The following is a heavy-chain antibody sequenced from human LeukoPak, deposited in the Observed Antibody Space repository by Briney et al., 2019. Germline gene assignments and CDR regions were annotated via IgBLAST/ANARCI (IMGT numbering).Heavy chain of an antibody. V-gene: IGHV3-11*03. CDR2: ISSISSYT. J-gene: IGHJ4*02. D-gene: IGHD6-19*01. Sequence: GGSLRLSCAASGFTFSDYYMSWIRQAPGKGLEWVSYISSISSYTNYADSVKGRFTISRDNAKNSLYLQMNSLRAEDTAVYYCAGLGYSSGWYVNYWGQGTLVTVSS. CDR1: GFTFSDYY. CDR3: AGLGYSSGWYVNY.